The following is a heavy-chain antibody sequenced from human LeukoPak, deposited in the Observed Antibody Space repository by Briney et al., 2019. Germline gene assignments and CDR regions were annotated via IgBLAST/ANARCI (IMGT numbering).Heavy chain of an antibody. V-gene: IGHV3-23*01. Sequence: PGGSLRLSCAASGFTVSSFAMSWVRQAPGKGLEWVSAISGSGGSTYYADSVKGRFTISRDNSKNTLYLQMNSLRAEDTAVYYCAKDAHYDSSGYYYFDYWGQGTLVTVSS. D-gene: IGHD3-22*01. CDR2: ISGSGGST. CDR3: AKDAHYDSSGYYYFDY. CDR1: GFTVSSFA. J-gene: IGHJ4*02.